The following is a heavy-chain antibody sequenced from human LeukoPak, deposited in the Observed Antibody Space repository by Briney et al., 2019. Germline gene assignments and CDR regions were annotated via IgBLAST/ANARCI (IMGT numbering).Heavy chain of an antibody. J-gene: IGHJ4*02. Sequence: GGSLRLSCAASGFTFSSYWMSWVRQAPGKGLEWVANIKQDGSEKYYVDSVKGRFTISRDNAKNSLYLQMNSLRAEDTAVYYCARAEGYSSSSYQYYFDYWGQGTLVTVSS. V-gene: IGHV3-7*01. CDR2: IKQDGSEK. D-gene: IGHD6-13*01. CDR1: GFTFSSYW. CDR3: ARAEGYSSSSYQYYFDY.